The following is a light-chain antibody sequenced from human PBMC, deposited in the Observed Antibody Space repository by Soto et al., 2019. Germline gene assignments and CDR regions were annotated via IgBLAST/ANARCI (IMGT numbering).Light chain of an antibody. Sequence: EIVMTQSPATLSVSPGERPTLSCRASPSVSSNLAWYQQKPGQAPRLLIYGASTRATGIPARFSGSGSGTEFTLTISSLQSEDFAVYYCQQYNNWPPWTFGQGTKVDI. CDR2: GAS. CDR1: PSVSSN. CDR3: QQYNNWPPWT. J-gene: IGKJ1*01. V-gene: IGKV3-15*01.